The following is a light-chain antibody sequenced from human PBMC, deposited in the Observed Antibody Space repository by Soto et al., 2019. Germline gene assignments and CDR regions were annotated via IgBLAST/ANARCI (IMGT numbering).Light chain of an antibody. Sequence: QSVLTQPASVSGSAGQSITISCSGTMRDVGAYNLVSWYQQHPGTAPKLIIYEVRNRPSGTSSRFSGSRSGNTASLTISGLQPEDEGDYYRSAYTARSTLVFGGGTKLTVL. J-gene: IGLJ3*02. CDR1: MRDVGAYNL. V-gene: IGLV2-14*01. CDR3: SAYTARSTLV. CDR2: EVR.